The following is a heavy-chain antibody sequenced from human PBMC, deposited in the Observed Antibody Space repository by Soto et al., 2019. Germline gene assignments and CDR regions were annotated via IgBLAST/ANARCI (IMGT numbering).Heavy chain of an antibody. CDR3: ARVMCGDCSSYYYYSMDV. CDR2: LGTTSTYI. V-gene: IGHV3-21*01. Sequence: PGGSLRLSCTASGFTFGIYTLNWVRQAPGKGLEWVASLGTTSTYIYYADSVRGRFTISRDNAKNSLYLQMNTLRAEDTAVYYCARVMCGDCSSYYYYSMDVWGQGTTVTVSS. CDR1: GFTFGIYT. D-gene: IGHD2-21*02. J-gene: IGHJ6*02.